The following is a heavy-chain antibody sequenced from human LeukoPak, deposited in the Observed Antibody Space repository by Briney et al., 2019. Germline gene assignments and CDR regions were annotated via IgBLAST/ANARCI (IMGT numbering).Heavy chain of an antibody. D-gene: IGHD5-24*01. CDR1: GFTFSDYY. J-gene: IGHJ4*02. CDR2: ISTSGSNI. V-gene: IGHV3-11*04. Sequence: GGSLRLSCAASGFTFSDYYMSWIRQAPGKGLEWVSYISTSGSNIYYADSVRGRFTISRDNAKNSLYLQMNSLRAEDTAVYYCARDRDGYNRLDYWGQGTLVTVSS. CDR3: ARDRDGYNRLDY.